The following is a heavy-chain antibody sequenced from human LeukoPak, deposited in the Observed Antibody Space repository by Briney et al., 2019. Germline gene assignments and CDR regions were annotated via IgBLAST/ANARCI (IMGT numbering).Heavy chain of an antibody. V-gene: IGHV4-4*07. CDR2: IYTSGST. J-gene: IGHJ4*02. D-gene: IGHD3-10*01. CDR3: AREYYGSGSYYVKYFDY. Sequence: PSETLSLTCTVPGGSISSYYWSWIRKPAGKGLEWIGRIYTSGSTNYNPTPKRRVTMSVDTSKNQFSLKLSSVTGADTAVYYCAREYYGSGSYYVKYFDYWGQGTLVTVSS. CDR1: GGSISSYY.